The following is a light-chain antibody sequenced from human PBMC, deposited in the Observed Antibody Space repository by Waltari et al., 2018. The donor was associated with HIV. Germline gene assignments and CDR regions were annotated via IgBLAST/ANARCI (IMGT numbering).Light chain of an antibody. V-gene: IGLV3-21*04. CDR2: YDT. CDR1: NIEYKS. CDR3: QVGDSSTDHVV. J-gene: IGLJ3*02. Sequence: SYVLTQPPSVSLAPGKTANITCGGSNIEYKSVHWYQQKTGRAPKRLIFYDTDRPSGIPQRISGSNSGDTATLTISRVGPGDEADYFCQVGDSSTDHVVFGGGTKLTVL.